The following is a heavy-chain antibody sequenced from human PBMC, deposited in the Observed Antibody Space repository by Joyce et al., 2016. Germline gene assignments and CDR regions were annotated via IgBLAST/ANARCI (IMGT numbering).Heavy chain of an antibody. Sequence: QVQLQQWGAGLLKPSETLSLTCAVSGGPFRGFFWTWVRQPPGKGLEWIGNINNSGVTNYNPSLETRVTFSVDTSKNQFSLKLTSLSAADTAVYYCARSQWLAPLMYWGQGTPVTVSS. D-gene: IGHD6-19*01. V-gene: IGHV4-34*01. CDR2: INNSGVT. CDR3: ARSQWLAPLMY. J-gene: IGHJ4*02. CDR1: GGPFRGFF.